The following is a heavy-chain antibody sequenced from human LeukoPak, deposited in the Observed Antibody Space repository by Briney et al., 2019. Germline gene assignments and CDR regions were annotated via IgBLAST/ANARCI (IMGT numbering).Heavy chain of an antibody. CDR3: ARVGYSGSTTGIDP. V-gene: IGHV4-4*07. CDR1: GGSISSYY. J-gene: IGHJ5*02. CDR2: IYTSGST. D-gene: IGHD1-26*01. Sequence: SETLSLTCTVSGGSISSYYWSWIRQPAGKGLEWIGRIYTSGSTNYNPSLKSRVTMSVDTSKNQFSLKLSSVTAADTAVYYCARVGYSGSTTGIDPWGQGTLVTASS.